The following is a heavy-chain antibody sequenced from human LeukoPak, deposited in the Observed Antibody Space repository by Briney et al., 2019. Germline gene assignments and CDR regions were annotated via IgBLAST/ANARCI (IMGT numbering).Heavy chain of an antibody. D-gene: IGHD3-22*01. CDR1: GDSVSSNSAA. V-gene: IGHV6-1*01. Sequence: SQTLSLTCAISGDSVSSNSAAWNWIRQSPSRGLEWLGRPYYRSNWYNHFAVSVKSRTSSNPYTSKNQFSLQLKSVTPEDTAVYYCARDYHYSDSRGYLTIAFDYWGQGTLVTVFS. CDR2: PYYRSNWYN. CDR3: ARDYHYSDSRGYLTIAFDY. J-gene: IGHJ4*02.